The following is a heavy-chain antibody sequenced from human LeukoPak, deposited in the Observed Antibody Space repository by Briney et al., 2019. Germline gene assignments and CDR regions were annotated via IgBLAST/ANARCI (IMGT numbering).Heavy chain of an antibody. CDR3: ARHSGSYYYNWFDP. V-gene: IGHV4-38-2*01. Sequence: SETLSLTCAVSGYSISSGYYWGWIRQPPGKGLEWSGSICHSGSTYYNPSLKSRVTISVDTSKNQFSLKLSSVTAADTAVYYCARHSGSYYYNWFDPWGQGTLVTVSS. CDR1: GYSISSGYY. CDR2: ICHSGST. D-gene: IGHD1-26*01. J-gene: IGHJ5*02.